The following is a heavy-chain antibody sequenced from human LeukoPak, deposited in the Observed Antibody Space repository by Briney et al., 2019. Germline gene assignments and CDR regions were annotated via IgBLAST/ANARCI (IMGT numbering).Heavy chain of an antibody. CDR3: ARDSSGAFDI. D-gene: IGHD3-10*01. CDR1: GFTVNNNY. V-gene: IGHV3-53*01. J-gene: IGHJ3*02. Sequence: GGSLRLSCAASGFTVNNNYMSWVRQPPGKGLEWVSVIYSGGSTYYADSVKGRFTISRDNSKNTLYLQMNSLRAEDTAVYYCARDSSGAFDIWGQGTMVTVSS. CDR2: IYSGGST.